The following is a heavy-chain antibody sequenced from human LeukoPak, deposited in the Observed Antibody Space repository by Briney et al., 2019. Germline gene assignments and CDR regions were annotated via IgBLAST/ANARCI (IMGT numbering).Heavy chain of an antibody. CDR3: AKEKLAYCGGDCYGEYFQD. D-gene: IGHD2-21*02. CDR1: GFTFSSYA. Sequence: GGSLRLSCAASGFTFSSYAMSWVRQAPGKGLEWVSVISGSGSRTDYADSVKGRFTISRDNLKNTLFLQMNSLRVEDTAVYYCAKEKLAYCGGDCYGEYFQDWGQGNLVTVSS. V-gene: IGHV3-23*01. J-gene: IGHJ1*01. CDR2: ISGSGSRT.